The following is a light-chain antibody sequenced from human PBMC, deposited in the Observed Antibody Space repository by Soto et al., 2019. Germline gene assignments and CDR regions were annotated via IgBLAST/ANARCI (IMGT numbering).Light chain of an antibody. Sequence: DIQMTQSPSTLSASVGDRVTITCRASQSISSWLAWYHQKPGKAPKVLLSDASSLESGVPSRFSGSGSGTEFTLTISSLQPDDFATYYCQEYNSFSPTFGQGTKVDIK. J-gene: IGKJ1*01. CDR1: QSISSW. CDR3: QEYNSFSPT. CDR2: DAS. V-gene: IGKV1-5*01.